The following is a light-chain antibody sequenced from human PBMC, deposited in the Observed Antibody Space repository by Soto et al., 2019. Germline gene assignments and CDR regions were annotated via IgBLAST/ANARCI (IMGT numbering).Light chain of an antibody. J-gene: IGKJ5*01. CDR1: QSNSSW. Sequence: IQMTQSPSTLSASVGDRVTITCRANQSNSSWLAWYQQKPGKAPKLLIYKASSLESGVPSRFSGSGSGTEFTLTISSLQPDDFATYYCQQYNSYSPITFGQGTRLEIK. CDR3: QQYNSYSPIT. V-gene: IGKV1-5*03. CDR2: KAS.